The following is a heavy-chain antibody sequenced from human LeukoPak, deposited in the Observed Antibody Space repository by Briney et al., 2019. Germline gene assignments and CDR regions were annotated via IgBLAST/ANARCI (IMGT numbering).Heavy chain of an antibody. Sequence: SETLSLTCTVSGGSISSSNYYWGWIRQPPGKGLEWIGSIYYSGSTYYNPSLKSRVSISVDTSKIQFSLKLTSVTAADTAMYYCARRGYSSGWYIDCWGQGTLVTVSS. V-gene: IGHV4-39*01. CDR3: ARRGYSSGWYIDC. D-gene: IGHD6-19*01. J-gene: IGHJ4*02. CDR2: IYYSGST. CDR1: GGSISSSNYY.